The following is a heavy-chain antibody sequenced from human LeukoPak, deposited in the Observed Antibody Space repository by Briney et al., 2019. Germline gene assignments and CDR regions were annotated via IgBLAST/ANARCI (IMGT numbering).Heavy chain of an antibody. D-gene: IGHD3-10*01. CDR3: ARPITMVRGAPFDY. J-gene: IGHJ4*02. CDR2: INHSGST. Sequence: SETLSLTCAVYGGSFSGYYWSWIRQPPGKGLEWIGEINHSGSTNYNPSLKSRVTISVDTSKNQFSLKLSSVTAADTAVYYCARPITMVRGAPFDYWGQGTLVTVSS. V-gene: IGHV4-34*01. CDR1: GGSFSGYY.